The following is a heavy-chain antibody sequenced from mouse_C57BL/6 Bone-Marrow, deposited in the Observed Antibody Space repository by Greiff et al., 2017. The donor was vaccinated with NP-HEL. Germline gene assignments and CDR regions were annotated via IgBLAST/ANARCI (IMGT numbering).Heavy chain of an antibody. J-gene: IGHJ2*01. CDR2: IHPNSGST. V-gene: IGHV1-64*01. D-gene: IGHD2-3*01. CDR1: GYTFTSYW. Sequence: QVQLQQPGAELVKPGASVKLSCKASGYTFTSYWMHWVKQRPGQGLEWIGMIHPNSGSTNYNEKFKSKATLTVDKSSSTAYMQLSSLTSEDSAVYYCARWLRIYDGYYEDYWGQGTTLTVSS. CDR3: ARWLRIYDGYYEDY.